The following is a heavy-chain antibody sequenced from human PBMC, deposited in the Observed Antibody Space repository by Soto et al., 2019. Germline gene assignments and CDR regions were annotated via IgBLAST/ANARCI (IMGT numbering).Heavy chain of an antibody. V-gene: IGHV1-18*01. CDR1: GYTFTRYG. CDR2: ITAYNGNT. J-gene: IGHJ4*02. CDR3: AREPCYSTIRQSYFDY. D-gene: IGHD2-2*01. Sequence: QVQLVQSGAEVKQPGASVKVSCKASGYTFTRYGISWMRQAPGQGLEWMGWITAYNGNTNYAQRLQDRFTMTTDASTSTAYMELRSLRSDDTAVYYCAREPCYSTIRQSYFDYWGQGTLVTVSS.